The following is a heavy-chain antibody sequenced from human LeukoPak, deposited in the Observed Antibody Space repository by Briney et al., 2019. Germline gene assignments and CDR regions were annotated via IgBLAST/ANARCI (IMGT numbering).Heavy chain of an antibody. D-gene: IGHD6-6*01. Sequence: SETLSLTCAVYGGSFSGYYWSWIRQPPGKGLEWTGEINHSGSTNYNPSLKSRVTISVDTSKNQFSLKLSSVTAADTAVYYCARDDGIAARPFDYWGQGALVTISS. V-gene: IGHV4-34*01. CDR2: INHSGST. J-gene: IGHJ4*02. CDR3: ARDDGIAARPFDY. CDR1: GGSFSGYY.